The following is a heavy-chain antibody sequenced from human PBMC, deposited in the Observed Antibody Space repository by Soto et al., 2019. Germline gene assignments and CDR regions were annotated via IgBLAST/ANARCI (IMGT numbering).Heavy chain of an antibody. J-gene: IGHJ6*02. D-gene: IGHD6-19*01. CDR1: GYSFTSYW. CDR3: ARRGAVAGDYYYGMDV. Sequence: PGESLKISCKGSGYSFTSYWIGWVRQMPGKGLEWMGIIYPGDSDTRYSPSFQGQVTISADKSISTAYLQWSSLKASDTAMYYCARRGAVAGDYYYGMDVWGQGTTVTAP. CDR2: IYPGDSDT. V-gene: IGHV5-51*01.